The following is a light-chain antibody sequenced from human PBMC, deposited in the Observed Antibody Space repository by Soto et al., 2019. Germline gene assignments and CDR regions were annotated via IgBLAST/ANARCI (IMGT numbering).Light chain of an antibody. V-gene: IGKV3-20*01. CDR1: QSVSSSY. J-gene: IGKJ1*01. Sequence: EIVLTQSPGTLSLSPGERATLSCRASQSVSSSYLAWYQQKPGQAPRLLIYGASSRHTGIPDRFSGSGSGTDFTLTISRLEPEAFAVYYCQQYGSSQWTFGQGTKLEIK. CDR3: QQYGSSQWT. CDR2: GAS.